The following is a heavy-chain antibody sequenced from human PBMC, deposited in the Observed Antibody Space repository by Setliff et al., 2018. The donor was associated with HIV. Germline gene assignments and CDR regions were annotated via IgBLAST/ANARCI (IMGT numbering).Heavy chain of an antibody. J-gene: IGHJ4*01. Sequence: SETLSLTCTVSGGSISSNTYYWGWIRQPPGKGLEWIGTIYYSETTYYNPSLKSRVTISVDTSKNHFSLKLSTVTAADTAVYYCARLGYYNFWSGYWTDYWGHGTLVTVSS. CDR3: ARLGYYNFWSGYWTDY. CDR1: GGSISSNTYY. V-gene: IGHV4-39*02. CDR2: IYYSETT. D-gene: IGHD3-3*01.